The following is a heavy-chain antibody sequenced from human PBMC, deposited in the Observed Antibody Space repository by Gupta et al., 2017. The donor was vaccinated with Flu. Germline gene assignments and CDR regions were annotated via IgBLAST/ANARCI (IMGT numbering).Heavy chain of an antibody. V-gene: IGHV4-31*02. Sequence: SGSYFWSWIRQHPGKGLEWIGYVYFSGNTYYNPSLQSRVSISVDTSKNQFSLGVGSVTAADTAVYYCARRGAYFFDYWGQGTLVSVSS. CDR2: VYFSGNT. J-gene: IGHJ4*02. CDR1: SGSYF. D-gene: IGHD3-16*01. CDR3: ARRGAYFFDY.